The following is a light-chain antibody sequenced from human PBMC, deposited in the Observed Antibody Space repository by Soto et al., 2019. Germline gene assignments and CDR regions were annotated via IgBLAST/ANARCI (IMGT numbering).Light chain of an antibody. CDR1: QDIGNF. Sequence: ILMTQSQSSLSAFVGDRVTITCRASQDIGNFLAWYQQKPGKVPKLLIYAASTLQSGVPSRFIGSGSGTDFTLTISSLQPEDVATYYCQKCKVAPFTFGGGTKVDI. V-gene: IGKV1-27*01. CDR2: AAS. J-gene: IGKJ4*01. CDR3: QKCKVAPFT.